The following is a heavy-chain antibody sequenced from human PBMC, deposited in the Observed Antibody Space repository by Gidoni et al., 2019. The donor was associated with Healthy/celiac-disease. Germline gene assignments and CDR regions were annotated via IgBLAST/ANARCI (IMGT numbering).Heavy chain of an antibody. Sequence: QVQLVQSGAEVKKPGASVKVSCKASGYTFPGYSMHWVRQAPGQGLEWRGWINPNSGGTNDAQKFQGRVTMTRDTSISTAYMVLSRLRSDDTAVYYCARDYKNKFSSGWYFGSGEFDYWGQGTLVTVSS. D-gene: IGHD6-19*01. V-gene: IGHV1-2*02. CDR1: GYTFPGYS. CDR3: ARDYKNKFSSGWYFGSGEFDY. J-gene: IGHJ4*02. CDR2: INPNSGGT.